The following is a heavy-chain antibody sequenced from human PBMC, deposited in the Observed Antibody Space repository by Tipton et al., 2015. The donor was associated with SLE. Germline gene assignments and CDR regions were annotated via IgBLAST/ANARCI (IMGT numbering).Heavy chain of an antibody. Sequence: GLVKSSETLSLTCTVSGGSISSGYWSWIRQFPGKGLEWIGYIYDSGSTNYNPSVKSRLTISVDTSKDQFSLRLSSVTAADTAVYYCARGASWGLELDYWGQGTLVTVSS. V-gene: IGHV4-59*12. J-gene: IGHJ4*02. CDR1: GGSISSGY. CDR2: IYDSGST. D-gene: IGHD1-7*01. CDR3: ARGASWGLELDY.